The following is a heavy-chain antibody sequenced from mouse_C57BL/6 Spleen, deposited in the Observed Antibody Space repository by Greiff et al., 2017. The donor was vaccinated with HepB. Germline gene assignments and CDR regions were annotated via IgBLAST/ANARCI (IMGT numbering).Heavy chain of an antibody. J-gene: IGHJ1*03. CDR1: GFTFSDYY. Sequence: EVMLVESEGGLVQPGSSMKLSCTASGFTFSDYYMAWVRQVPEKGLEWVANINYDGSSTYYLDSLKSRFIISRDNAKNILYLQMSSLKSEDTATYYCARDGGGYFDVWGTGTTVTVSS. CDR3: ARDGGGYFDV. V-gene: IGHV5-16*01. CDR2: INYDGSST.